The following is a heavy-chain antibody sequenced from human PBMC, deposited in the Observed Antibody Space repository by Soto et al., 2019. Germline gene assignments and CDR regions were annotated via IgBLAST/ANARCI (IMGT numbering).Heavy chain of an antibody. CDR2: IRYDGSNK. CDR1: GFTFSSYG. D-gene: IGHD3-10*01. J-gene: IGHJ6*02. V-gene: IGHV3-30*02. Sequence: PGGSLRLSCVTSGFTFSSYGMHWVRQAPGKGLEWLAIIRYDGSNKYYGDSVKGRFTISRDISNNTLYLEMNNLRAEDTAAYYCARDRTLYGSGSTGMDFWGQGTTVTVSS. CDR3: ARDRTLYGSGSTGMDF.